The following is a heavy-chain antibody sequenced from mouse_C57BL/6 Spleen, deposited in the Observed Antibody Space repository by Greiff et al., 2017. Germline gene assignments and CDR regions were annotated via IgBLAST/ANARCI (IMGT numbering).Heavy chain of an antibody. D-gene: IGHD1-1*01. Sequence: QVQLQQSGAELVRPGASVKLSCKASGYTFTDYYINWVKQRPGQGLEWISRIYPGSGNTYYNEKFKGKATLTAEKSSSTAYMQLSSLTSEDSAVYFCARDYYYGRDYYAMDYWGQGTSVTVSS. CDR3: ARDYYYGRDYYAMDY. J-gene: IGHJ4*01. CDR2: IYPGSGNT. V-gene: IGHV1-76*01. CDR1: GYTFTDYY.